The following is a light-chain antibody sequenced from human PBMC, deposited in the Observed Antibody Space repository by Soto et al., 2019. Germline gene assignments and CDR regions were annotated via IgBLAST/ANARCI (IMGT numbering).Light chain of an antibody. CDR1: TNDVEFYSL. J-gene: IGLJ1*01. CDR3: YSYIATTYYTRV. Sequence: QSVLTQPASVSGSPGQSISISCTGTTNDVEFYSLVSWFQQHPGKAPKLIIYEVSNRPSGVSSRSSGSKSGYTASLTISGLQPEDEADYYCYSYIATTYYTRVFGTGTKVTVL. V-gene: IGLV2-14*02. CDR2: EVS.